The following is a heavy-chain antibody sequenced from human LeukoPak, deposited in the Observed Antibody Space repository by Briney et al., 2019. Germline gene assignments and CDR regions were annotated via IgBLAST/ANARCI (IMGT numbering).Heavy chain of an antibody. D-gene: IGHD6-19*01. J-gene: IGHJ4*02. CDR2: ISYDGSNK. CDR3: ARDRRSSGWYFDY. CDR1: GFTFSSYA. Sequence: GRSLRLSCAASGFTFSSYAMHWVRQAPGKGLEWVAVISYDGSNKYYADSVKGRFTISRDNSKNTLYLQMNSLRAEDTAVYYCARDRRSSGWYFDYWGQGTLVTVSS. V-gene: IGHV3-30-3*01.